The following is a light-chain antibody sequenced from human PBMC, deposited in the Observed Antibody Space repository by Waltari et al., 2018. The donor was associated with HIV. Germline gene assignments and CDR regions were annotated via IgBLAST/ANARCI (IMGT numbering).Light chain of an antibody. CDR1: TLRYYH. CDR3: NSRDSSGYSYV. J-gene: IGLJ1*01. V-gene: IGLV3-19*01. CDR2: DTT. Sequence: SSDLTQAPAVSVALGATVRITCQGDTLRYYHAAWYQQKPGQAPILVIFDTTYRPSGIPDRFAGSTSGNTASLTITGAQAEDEADYYCNSRDSSGYSYVFGPCTYVTVL.